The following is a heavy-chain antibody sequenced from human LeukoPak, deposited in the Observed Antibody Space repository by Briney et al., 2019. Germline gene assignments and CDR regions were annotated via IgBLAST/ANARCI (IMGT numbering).Heavy chain of an antibody. CDR2: INTNTGNP. Sequence: ASVKVSCKASGCTFTTYAMNWVRQAPGQGLEWMGWINTNTGNPTYAQGFTGRFVFSLDTSVSTAYLQISSLKAEDTAVYYCARDYYDSSGYLLYAFDIWGQGTMVTVSS. CDR3: ARDYYDSSGYLLYAFDI. J-gene: IGHJ3*02. D-gene: IGHD3-22*01. V-gene: IGHV7-4-1*02. CDR1: GCTFTTYA.